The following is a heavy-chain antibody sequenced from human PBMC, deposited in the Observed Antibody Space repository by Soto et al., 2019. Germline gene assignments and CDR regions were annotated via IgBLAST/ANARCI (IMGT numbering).Heavy chain of an antibody. CDR1: GGTFSSYA. CDR2: IIPIFGTA. V-gene: IGHV1-69*12. D-gene: IGHD2-2*01. J-gene: IGHJ6*02. Sequence: QVQLVQSGAEVKKPGSSVKVSCKASGGTFSSYAISWLRQAPGQGLEWMGGIIPIFGTANYAQKFQGRVTITEDESTSTAYMELSSLRAEDTAVYYCARDRPIVVVPAATYYYGMDVVGQGTTVTVSS. CDR3: ARDRPIVVVPAATYYYGMDV.